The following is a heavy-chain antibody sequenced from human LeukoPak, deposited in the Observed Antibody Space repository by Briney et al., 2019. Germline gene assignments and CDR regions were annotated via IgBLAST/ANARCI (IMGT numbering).Heavy chain of an antibody. D-gene: IGHD1-1*01. V-gene: IGHV4-59*01. CDR2: ISYSGST. CDR3: ARGGSTGTNLNWVDP. Sequence: SETLSLTCTVSGGSISSYYWTWIRQPPGKGLEWIEYISYSGSTNYNPSLKSRVTISVDTSKNQFSLKLSSVTAADTAVYYCARGGSTGTNLNWVDPWGQGTLVTVSS. CDR1: GGSISSYY. J-gene: IGHJ5*02.